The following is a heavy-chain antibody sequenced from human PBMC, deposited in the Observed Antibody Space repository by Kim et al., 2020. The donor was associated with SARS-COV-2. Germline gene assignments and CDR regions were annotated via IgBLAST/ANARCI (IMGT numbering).Heavy chain of an antibody. CDR3: ATAGATIFSSYYYYGMDV. CDR2: FDPEDGET. J-gene: IGHJ6*02. Sequence: ASVKVSCKVSGYTLTELSMHWVRQAPGKGLEWMGGFDPEDGETIYAQKFQGRVTMTEDTSTDTAYMELSSLRSEDTAVYYCATAGATIFSSYYYYGMDVWGQGTTVTVSS. D-gene: IGHD3-3*01. V-gene: IGHV1-24*01. CDR1: GYTLTELS.